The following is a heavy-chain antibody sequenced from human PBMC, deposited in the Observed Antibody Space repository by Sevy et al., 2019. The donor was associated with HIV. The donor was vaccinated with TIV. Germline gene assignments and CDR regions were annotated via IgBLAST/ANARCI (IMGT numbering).Heavy chain of an antibody. V-gene: IGHV1-2*06. CDR1: GYTFTGYY. Sequence: ASVKVSCKASGYTFTGYYMHWVRQAPGQGLEWMGRINPNSGGTNYAQKFQGRVTMTRDTSISTAYMELSRLSSDDTAVYYCARGGIAAAGKYFQHWGQRTLVTVSS. CDR2: INPNSGGT. CDR3: ARGGIAAAGKYFQH. J-gene: IGHJ1*01. D-gene: IGHD6-13*01.